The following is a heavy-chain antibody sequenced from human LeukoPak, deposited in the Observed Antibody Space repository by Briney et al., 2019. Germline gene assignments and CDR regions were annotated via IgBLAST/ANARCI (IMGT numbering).Heavy chain of an antibody. CDR2: INPNSGGT. D-gene: IGHD5-18*01. CDR1: GYTFTGYY. Sequence: ASVKVSCKASGYTFTGYYMHWVRQAPGQGLEWMGWINPNSGGTNYAQKFQGKVTMTRDTSISTVYMDLSSLRSEDTAVYYCAREIGPIQLHLWGSAFDYWGQGTLVTVSS. CDR3: AREIGPIQLHLWGSAFDY. J-gene: IGHJ4*02. V-gene: IGHV1-2*02.